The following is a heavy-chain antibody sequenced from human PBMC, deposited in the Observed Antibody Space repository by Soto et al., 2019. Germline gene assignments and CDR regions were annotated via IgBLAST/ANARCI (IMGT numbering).Heavy chain of an antibody. D-gene: IGHD4-17*01. J-gene: IGHJ4*02. V-gene: IGHV4-59*01. CDR3: ARSGAYGDYFDY. CDR1: GGSISSYH. Sequence: PSETLSLTCTVSGGSISSYHWSWIRQPPGKGLEWIGYIYYSGSTNYNPSLKSRVTISVDTSKNQFSLKLSSVTAADTAVYYCARSGAYGDYFDYWGQGTLVTVSS. CDR2: IYYSGST.